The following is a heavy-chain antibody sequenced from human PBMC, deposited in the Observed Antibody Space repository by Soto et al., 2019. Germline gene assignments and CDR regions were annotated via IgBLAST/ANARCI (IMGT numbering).Heavy chain of an antibody. D-gene: IGHD5-18*01. CDR2: ISAYNGNT. CDR1: GYTFTSYG. Sequence: ASVKVSCTDSGYTFTSYGISWVRQAPGQGLEWMGWISAYNGNTNYAQKPQGRVTMTTDTSTSTAYMELRSLRSDDTAVYYCARLLVDTAMVADYAFDIWGQGTMVTVSS. J-gene: IGHJ3*02. V-gene: IGHV1-18*01. CDR3: ARLLVDTAMVADYAFDI.